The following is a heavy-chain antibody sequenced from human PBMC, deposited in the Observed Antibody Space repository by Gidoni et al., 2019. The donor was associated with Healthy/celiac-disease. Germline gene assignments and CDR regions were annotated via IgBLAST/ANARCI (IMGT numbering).Heavy chain of an antibody. Sequence: QVQLVQSGAEVKKPGSSVKVSCKASGGTFSSYAISWVRQAPGQGLEWMGGIIPIFGTANYAQKFQGRVTMTADESTSTAYMGLSSLRSEDTAVYYCARQAPYSSSWYHNWFDPWGQGTLVTVSS. CDR1: GGTFSSYA. CDR3: ARQAPYSSSWYHNWFDP. V-gene: IGHV1-69*01. J-gene: IGHJ5*02. CDR2: IIPIFGTA. D-gene: IGHD6-13*01.